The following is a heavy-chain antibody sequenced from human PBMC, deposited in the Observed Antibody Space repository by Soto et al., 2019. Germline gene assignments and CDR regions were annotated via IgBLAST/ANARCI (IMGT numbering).Heavy chain of an antibody. CDR2: IIPIFGTA. J-gene: IGHJ4*02. Sequence: ASVKVSCKASGGTFSSYAISWVRQAPGQGLEWMGGIIPIFGTANYAQKFQGRVTITADESTSTAYMELSSLRSEDTAVYYCARFGATVTNFDYWGQGTLVTVSS. CDR3: ARFGATVTNFDY. CDR1: GGTFSSYA. D-gene: IGHD4-4*01. V-gene: IGHV1-69*13.